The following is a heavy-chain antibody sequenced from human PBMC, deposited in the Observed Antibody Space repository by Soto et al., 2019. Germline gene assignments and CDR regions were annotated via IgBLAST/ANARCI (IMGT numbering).Heavy chain of an antibody. CDR3: ARDESGYSYGGYYYYGMDV. J-gene: IGHJ6*02. D-gene: IGHD5-18*01. V-gene: IGHV3-21*01. CDR1: GFTFSSYS. Sequence: EVQLVESGGGLVKPGGSLRLSCAASGFTFSSYSMNWVRQAPGKGLEWVSSISSSSSYIYYADSVKGRFTISRDNAKNSRYLQMNSLRAEDTAVYYCARDESGYSYGGYYYYGMDVWGQGTTVTVSS. CDR2: ISSSSSYI.